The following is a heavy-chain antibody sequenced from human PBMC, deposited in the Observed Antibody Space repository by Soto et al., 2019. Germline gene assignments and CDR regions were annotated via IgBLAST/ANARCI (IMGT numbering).Heavy chain of an antibody. CDR3: TRPPDFDWFGPRYYYYYMDV. D-gene: IGHD3-9*01. J-gene: IGHJ6*03. V-gene: IGHV3-73*01. Sequence: GGSLRLSCAASGFTFSGSAMHWVRQASGKGLEWVGRIRSKANSYATAYAASVKGRFTISRDDSKNTAYLQMNSLKTEDTAVYYCTRPPDFDWFGPRYYYYYMDVWGKGTTVTVSS. CDR1: GFTFSGSA. CDR2: IRSKANSYAT.